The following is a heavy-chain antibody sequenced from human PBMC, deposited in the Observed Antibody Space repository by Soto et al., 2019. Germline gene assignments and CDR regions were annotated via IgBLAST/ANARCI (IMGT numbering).Heavy chain of an antibody. CDR1: GFSFSADGVG. J-gene: IGHJ3*01. Sequence: QITLKESGPTLVKPTQTLTLTCIFSGFSFSADGVGVGWIRQPPGKALEWLALIYWDDDPRYRPSLKSRLTITNDSSKNQVVLTMTNMDPLDTATYYCAHAFGGTSWPNDAFDVWGQGTVVTVSS. CDR3: AHAFGGTSWPNDAFDV. V-gene: IGHV2-5*02. D-gene: IGHD3-16*01. CDR2: IYWDDDP.